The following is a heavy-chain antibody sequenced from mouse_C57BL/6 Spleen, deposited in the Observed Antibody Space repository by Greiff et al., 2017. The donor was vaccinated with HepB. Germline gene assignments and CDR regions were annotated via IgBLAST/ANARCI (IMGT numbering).Heavy chain of an antibody. CDR2: INPNNGGT. D-gene: IGHD1-1*01. CDR3: ARGRNYAYYYAMDY. J-gene: IGHJ4*01. CDR1: GYTFTDYN. Sequence: EVQLQQSGPELVKPGASVKIPCKASGYTFTDYNMDWVKQSHGKSLEWIGDINPNNGGTIYNQKFKGKATLTVDKSSSTAYMELRSLTSEDTAVYYCARGRNYAYYYAMDYWGQGTSVTVSS. V-gene: IGHV1-18*01.